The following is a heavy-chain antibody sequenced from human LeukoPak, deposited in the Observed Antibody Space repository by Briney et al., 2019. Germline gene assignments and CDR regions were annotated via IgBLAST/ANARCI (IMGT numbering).Heavy chain of an antibody. D-gene: IGHD6-19*01. V-gene: IGHV4-30-4*08. CDR2: IYYSGST. CDR1: GGSISSGDYY. J-gene: IGHJ4*02. CDR3: ARALRIAVAGNADPFDY. Sequence: KASETLSLTCTVSGGSISSGDYYWSWIRQPPGKGLEWIGYIYYSGSTYYNPSLKSRVTISVDTSKNQFSLKLSSVTAADTAVYCCARALRIAVAGNADPFDYRGQGTLVTVSS.